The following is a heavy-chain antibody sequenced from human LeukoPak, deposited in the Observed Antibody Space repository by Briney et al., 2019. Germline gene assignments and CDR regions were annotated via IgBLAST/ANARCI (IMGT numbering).Heavy chain of an antibody. J-gene: IGHJ4*02. D-gene: IGHD1-26*01. CDR1: GDFIRGYW. CDR3: ARQGYTASYYFLDF. Sequence: SETLSLTCDVSGDFIRGYWWGWVRQPAGKGLEWIGRIYATGSTKFNPSLKSRLTMSMDTSTNQLSLKLSLKLTSVTAADTAVYFCARQGYTASYYFLDFWSQGTLVTVSP. V-gene: IGHV4-4*07. CDR2: IYATGST.